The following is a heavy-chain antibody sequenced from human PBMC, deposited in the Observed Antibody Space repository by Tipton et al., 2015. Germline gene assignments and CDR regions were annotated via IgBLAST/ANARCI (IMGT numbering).Heavy chain of an antibody. V-gene: IGHV4-31*03. CDR3: ARDYYDSSGYYFGVGAFDI. Sequence: TLSLTCTVSGGSISSGDYYWYWIRQHPGKGLEWIGYIYSSGSTYYNPSLKSRVTISVDTSKNQFSLKLSSVTAADTAVYYCARDYYDSSGYYFGVGAFDIWGQGTMVTVSS. J-gene: IGHJ3*02. CDR2: IYSSGST. CDR1: GGSISSGDYY. D-gene: IGHD3-22*01.